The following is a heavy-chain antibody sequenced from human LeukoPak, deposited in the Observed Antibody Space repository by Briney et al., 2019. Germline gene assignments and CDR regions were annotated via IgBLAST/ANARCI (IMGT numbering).Heavy chain of an antibody. Sequence: PGGSLRLSCAASGFTFSSYAMHWVRQAPGKGLEWVAVISYDGSNKYYADSAKGRFTISRDNSENTLYLQMNSLRAEDTAVYYCARSYYDSSGFDYWGQGTLVTVSS. CDR2: ISYDGSNK. V-gene: IGHV3-30-3*01. CDR1: GFTFSSYA. CDR3: ARSYYDSSGFDY. J-gene: IGHJ4*02. D-gene: IGHD3-22*01.